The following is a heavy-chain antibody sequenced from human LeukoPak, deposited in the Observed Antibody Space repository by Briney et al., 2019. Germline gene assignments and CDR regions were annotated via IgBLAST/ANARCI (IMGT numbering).Heavy chain of an antibody. Sequence: PGGSLRLSCAASGFTFSSYAMSWVCQAPGKGLEWVSAISGSGGSTYYADSVKGRFTISRDNSKNTLYLQMNSLRAEDTAVYYCAKGVGALVKPYYFDYWGQGTLVTVSS. V-gene: IGHV3-23*01. CDR1: GFTFSSYA. J-gene: IGHJ4*02. CDR3: AKGVGALVKPYYFDY. CDR2: ISGSGGST. D-gene: IGHD1-26*01.